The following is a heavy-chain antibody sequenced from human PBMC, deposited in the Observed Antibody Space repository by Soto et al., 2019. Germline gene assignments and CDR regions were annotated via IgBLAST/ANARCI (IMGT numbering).Heavy chain of an antibody. V-gene: IGHV1-69*08. CDR2: IIPILGIA. J-gene: IGHJ5*02. CDR3: ARDQFRRAYYGDYP. D-gene: IGHD4-17*01. CDR1: GGTFSSYT. Sequence: QVQLVQSGAEVKKPGSSVKVSCKASGGTFSSYTISWVRQAPGQGLEWMGRIIPILGIANYAQKFQGRVTITADKSTSTADMELSSLGSEDTAVYYCARDQFRRAYYGDYPWGQGTLVTVSS.